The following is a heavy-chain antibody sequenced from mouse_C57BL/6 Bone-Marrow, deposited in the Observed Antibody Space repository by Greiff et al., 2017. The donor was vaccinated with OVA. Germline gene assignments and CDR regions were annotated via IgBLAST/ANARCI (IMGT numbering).Heavy chain of an antibody. D-gene: IGHD2-2*01. J-gene: IGHJ4*01. CDR2: IWRGGST. CDR1: GFSLTSYG. CDR3: AKRGWLRTPDYAMDY. Sequence: VQLQQSGPGLVQPSQSLSITCTVSGFSLTSYGVHWVRQSPGKGLEWLGVIWRGGSTDYNAAFMSRLSITKDNSKSQVFFKMNSLQADDTAIYYCAKRGWLRTPDYAMDYWGQGTSVTVSS. V-gene: IGHV2-5*01.